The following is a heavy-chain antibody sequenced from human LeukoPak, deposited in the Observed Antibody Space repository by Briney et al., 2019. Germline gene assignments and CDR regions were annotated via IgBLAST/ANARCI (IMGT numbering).Heavy chain of an antibody. CDR2: IIPILGIA. Sequence: AASVKVSCRASGGTFSSYAISWVRQAPGQGLEWMGRIIPILGIANYAQKFQGRVTITADKSTSTAYMELSSLRSEDTAVYYCARSIAVALHWFDPWGQGTLVTVSS. CDR3: ARSIAVALHWFDP. J-gene: IGHJ5*02. CDR1: GGTFSSYA. V-gene: IGHV1-69*04. D-gene: IGHD6-19*01.